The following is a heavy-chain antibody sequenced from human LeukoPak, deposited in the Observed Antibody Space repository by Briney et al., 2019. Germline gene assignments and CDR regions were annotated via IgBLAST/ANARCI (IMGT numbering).Heavy chain of an antibody. CDR1: GYTFTGYY. V-gene: IGHV1-2*02. CDR2: INPNSGGT. D-gene: IGHD3-10*01. CDR3: ARDRDYYGSGSYYHVDY. J-gene: IGHJ4*02. Sequence: GASLKVSCKASGYTFTGYYMHWVREAPGQGLEWMGWINPNSGGTNYAQKFQGRVTMTRDTSISTAYMELSRLRSDDTAVYYCARDRDYYGSGSYYHVDYWGQETLVTVSS.